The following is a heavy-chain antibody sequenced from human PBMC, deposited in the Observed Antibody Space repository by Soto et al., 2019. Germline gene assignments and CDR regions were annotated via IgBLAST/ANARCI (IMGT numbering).Heavy chain of an antibody. CDR3: ARLHAYGADAFDV. CDR2: MYSTGTS. V-gene: IGHV4-31*03. D-gene: IGHD4-17*01. Sequence: VQLQESGPGLVKPSQTLSLTCNVSGDSVNNSNDGHYWSWMRQKPGKGLEWIGYMYSTGTSYYNPSLKSRVTISGDTSRNQFSLRVNSITAADTAVYYCARLHAYGADAFDVWGQGTMVTVSS. CDR1: GDSVNNSNDGHY. J-gene: IGHJ3*01.